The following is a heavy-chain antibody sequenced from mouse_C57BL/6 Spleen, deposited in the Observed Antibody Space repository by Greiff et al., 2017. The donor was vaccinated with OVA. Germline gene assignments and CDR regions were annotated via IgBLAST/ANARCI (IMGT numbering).Heavy chain of an antibody. CDR1: GYAFSSSW. CDR3: AREAVITTVVGDY. Sequence: VQLQQSGPELVKPGASVKISCKASGYAFSSSWMNWVKQRPGKGLEWIGRIYPGDGDTNYNVKFKGKATLTADKSSSTAYMQLSSLTSEDSAVYFCAREAVITTVVGDYWGQGTTLTVSS. V-gene: IGHV1-82*01. D-gene: IGHD1-1*01. CDR2: IYPGDGDT. J-gene: IGHJ2*01.